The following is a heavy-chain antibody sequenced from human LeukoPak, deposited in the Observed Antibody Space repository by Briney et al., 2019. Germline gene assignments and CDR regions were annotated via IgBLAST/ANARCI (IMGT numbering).Heavy chain of an antibody. J-gene: IGHJ4*02. CDR3: ARGSLGAMFFRLFKGNYFDY. CDR1: GGSISSSSYY. Sequence: SETLSLTCTVSGGSISSSSYYWGWIRQPPGKGLEWIGSIYYSGSTYYNPSLKSRVTISVDTSKNQFPLKLSSVTAADTAVYYCARGSLGAMFFRLFKGNYFDYWGQGTLVTVSS. D-gene: IGHD1-26*01. V-gene: IGHV4-39*06. CDR2: IYYSGST.